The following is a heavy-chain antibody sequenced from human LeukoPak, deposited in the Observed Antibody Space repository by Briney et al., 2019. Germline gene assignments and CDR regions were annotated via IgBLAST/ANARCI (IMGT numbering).Heavy chain of an antibody. J-gene: IGHJ5*02. V-gene: IGHV1-18*01. CDR1: GYTFTSYG. CDR2: ISGYNGNT. CDR3: ARDEARYSSGYYPNWFDP. D-gene: IGHD3-22*01. Sequence: ASVKVSCKASGYTFTSYGISWVRQAPGQGLEWMGWISGYNGNTHYALNLQGRVTMTTDTSTSTAYMELRSLRSDDTAVYYCARDEARYSSGYYPNWFDPWGQGTLVTV.